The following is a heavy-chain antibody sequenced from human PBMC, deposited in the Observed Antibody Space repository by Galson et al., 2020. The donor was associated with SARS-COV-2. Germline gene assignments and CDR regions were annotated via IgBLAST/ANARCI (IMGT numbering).Heavy chain of an antibody. J-gene: IGHJ4*02. Sequence: GSLRLSCAASGFTFSSYCMHWFRQAPGKGLVWVSRIYSEGSSTSYADSVKGRFTISGDDAKNTLYLHMRSLRAEDTAVYYCARGDIRNDYFDYWGQGTLVTVSS. V-gene: IGHV3-74*01. D-gene: IGHD3-16*01. CDR1: GFTFSSYC. CDR3: ARGDIRNDYFDY. CDR2: IYSEGSST.